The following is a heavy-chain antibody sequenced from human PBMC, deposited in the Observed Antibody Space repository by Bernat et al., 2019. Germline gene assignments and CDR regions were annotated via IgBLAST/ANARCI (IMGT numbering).Heavy chain of an antibody. CDR3: AIDSGDYFSDY. V-gene: IGHV3-15*01. CDR2: IKSKTDGGTT. J-gene: IGHJ4*02. Sequence: EVQLVESGGGLVKPGGSLRLSCAASGFTFSNAWMSWVRQAPGKGLEWVGRIKSKTDGGTTDYAAPVKGRFTISRDDSKNTLYLQMNSLKTEDTAVYYCAIDSGDYFSDYWGQGTLGTVSS. D-gene: IGHD4-17*01. CDR1: GFTFSNAW.